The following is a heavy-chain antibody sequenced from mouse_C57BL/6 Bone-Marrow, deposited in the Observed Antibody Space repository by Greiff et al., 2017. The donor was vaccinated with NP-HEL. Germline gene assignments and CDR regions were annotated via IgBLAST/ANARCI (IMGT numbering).Heavy chain of an antibody. Sequence: EVMLVESGPGLAKPSQTLSLTCSVTGYSITSDYWNWIRKFPGNKLEYMGYISYSGSTYYNPSLKSRISITRDTSKNQYYLQLNSVTTEDTATYYCARVYDYDPHYYAMDYWGQGTSVTVSS. CDR1: GYSITSDY. D-gene: IGHD2-4*01. CDR3: ARVYDYDPHYYAMDY. V-gene: IGHV3-8*01. CDR2: ISYSGST. J-gene: IGHJ4*01.